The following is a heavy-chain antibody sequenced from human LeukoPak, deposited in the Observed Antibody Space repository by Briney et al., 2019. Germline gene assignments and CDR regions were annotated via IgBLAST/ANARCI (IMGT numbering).Heavy chain of an antibody. CDR2: ISAYNGNT. D-gene: IGHD1-26*01. J-gene: IGHJ4*02. Sequence: ASVKVSCKASGYTFTSYGISWVRQAPGQGLEWMGWISAYNGNTNYAQKLQGRVTMTTDTSTSTAYMELRSLRSDDTAVYYCAREYIVGATIYYFDYWGQGTLVTVSS. V-gene: IGHV1-18*01. CDR3: AREYIVGATIYYFDY. CDR1: GYTFTSYG.